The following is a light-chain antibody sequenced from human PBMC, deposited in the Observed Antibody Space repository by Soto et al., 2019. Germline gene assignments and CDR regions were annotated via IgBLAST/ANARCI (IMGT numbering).Light chain of an antibody. J-gene: IGKJ1*01. CDR1: QSVSSN. V-gene: IGKV3-15*01. CDR2: GAS. Sequence: EIVMTQSPATLSVSPGERATLSCRASQSVSSNLAWYQQKPGQAPRLLIYGASTRATGIPARFSGSGSGTEFTLTISSLQSEDFAVYYCPKYNNWPPWTFGQGTKVEIK. CDR3: PKYNNWPPWT.